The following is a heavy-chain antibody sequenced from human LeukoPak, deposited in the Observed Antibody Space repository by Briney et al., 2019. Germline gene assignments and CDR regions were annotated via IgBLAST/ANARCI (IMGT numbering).Heavy chain of an antibody. V-gene: IGHV3-21*01. CDR3: ASSGIAVAGTHY. D-gene: IGHD6-19*01. CDR1: RFTFSSYS. CDR2: ISSSSSYI. Sequence: KPGGSLRLSCAASRFTFSSYSMNWVRQAPGKGLEWVSSISSSSSYIYYADSVKGRFTISRDNAKNSLYLQMNSLRAEDTAVYYCASSGIAVAGTHYWGQGTLVTVSS. J-gene: IGHJ4*02.